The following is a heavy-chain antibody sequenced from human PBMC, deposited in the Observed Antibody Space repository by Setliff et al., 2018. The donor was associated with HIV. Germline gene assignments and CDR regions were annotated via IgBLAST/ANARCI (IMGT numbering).Heavy chain of an antibody. D-gene: IGHD5-12*01. Sequence: GGSLRLSCTASGFTFGDYAMSWVRQTPGKGLEWVSSISSSSRSKYYADSVKGRFTISRDNAENSLYLQMNSLRAEDTAVYYCARGYVENDYWGQGTLVTVSS. V-gene: IGHV3-21*01. CDR1: GFTFGDYA. CDR2: ISSSSRSK. CDR3: ARGYVENDY. J-gene: IGHJ4*02.